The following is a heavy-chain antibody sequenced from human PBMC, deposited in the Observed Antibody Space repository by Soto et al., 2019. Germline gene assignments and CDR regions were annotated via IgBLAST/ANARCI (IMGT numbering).Heavy chain of an antibody. J-gene: IGHJ6*02. CDR1: GYTFTDYY. CDR3: ARGHYGDYDYYYYGMDV. D-gene: IGHD4-17*01. CDR2: INPNSGGT. Sequence: ASVKVSCKASGYTFTDYYMHWVRQAPGRGLEWMGWINPNSGGTNYAQKFQGRVTMTRDTSISTAYMELNSLRSEDTAVYYCARGHYGDYDYYYYGMDVWGQGTTVTVSS. V-gene: IGHV1-2*02.